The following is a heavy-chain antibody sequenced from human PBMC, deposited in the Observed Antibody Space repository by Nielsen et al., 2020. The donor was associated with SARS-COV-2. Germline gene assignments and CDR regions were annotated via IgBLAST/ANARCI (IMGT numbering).Heavy chain of an antibody. CDR1: GFIFSNYG. CDR3: AKNRDGHNHGLS. CDR2: ISHDGSKK. Sequence: GESLKISCAASGFIFSNYGMHWVRQAPGKGLEWLATISHDGSKKYYADSVRGRFTISRDNSKNTLFLQMNSLRVEDTAVYYCAKNRDGHNHGLSWGQGALVTVSS. D-gene: IGHD5-24*01. V-gene: IGHV3-30*18. J-gene: IGHJ5*02.